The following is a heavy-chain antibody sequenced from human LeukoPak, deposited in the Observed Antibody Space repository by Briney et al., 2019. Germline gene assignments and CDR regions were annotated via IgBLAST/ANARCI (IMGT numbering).Heavy chain of an antibody. V-gene: IGHV4-61*02. CDR1: GGSISSSSYY. CDR2: IYTSGNT. CDR3: AREFHY. J-gene: IGHJ4*02. Sequence: PSQTLSLTCTVSGGSISSSSYYWSWIRQPAGKGLEWIGRIYTSGNTNYNPSLKSRVTISVDTSKNQFSLRLISVTAADTAVYYCAREFHYWGQGTLVTVSS.